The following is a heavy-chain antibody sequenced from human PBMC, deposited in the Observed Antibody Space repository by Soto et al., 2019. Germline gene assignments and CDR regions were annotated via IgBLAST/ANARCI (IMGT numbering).Heavy chain of an antibody. CDR3: ARDNHYDSSAPHFDY. V-gene: IGHV4-31*03. J-gene: IGHJ4*02. Sequence: PSETLSLTCTVSGGPISSGGYYWSWIRQHPGKGLEWIGYIYYSGSTYYNPSLKSRVTISVDTSKNQFSLKLSSVTAADTAVYYCARDNHYDSSAPHFDYWGQGTLVTVSS. CDR2: IYYSGST. D-gene: IGHD3-22*01. CDR1: GGPISSGGYY.